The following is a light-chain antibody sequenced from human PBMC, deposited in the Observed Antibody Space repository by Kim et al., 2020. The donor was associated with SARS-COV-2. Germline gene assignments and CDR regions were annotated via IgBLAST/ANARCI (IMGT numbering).Light chain of an antibody. Sequence: LSPGERATLSCRASESLSGNHLAWYQQKPGQAPRLLIYRTSSRAAGIPDRFSGRGSGTDFTLTISRLEPEDFAVYYCQQYVISPRTFGQGTKVDIK. CDR1: ESLSGNH. CDR2: RTS. J-gene: IGKJ1*01. V-gene: IGKV3-20*01. CDR3: QQYVISPRT.